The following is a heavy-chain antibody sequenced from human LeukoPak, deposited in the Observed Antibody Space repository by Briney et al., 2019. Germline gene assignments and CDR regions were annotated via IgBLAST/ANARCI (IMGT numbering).Heavy chain of an antibody. Sequence: ASVKVSCKASGYTFTDYYMHWVRQAPGQGLEWVGWINPSSGGTNYAQKFQGRVTVTRDTSISTAYMDLSRLRSDDTAVYYCARAGVWDYSDSSGYHNAAFDIWGQGTMVTVSS. CDR2: INPSSGGT. V-gene: IGHV1-2*02. CDR3: ARAGVWDYSDSSGYHNAAFDI. J-gene: IGHJ3*02. D-gene: IGHD3-22*01. CDR1: GYTFTDYY.